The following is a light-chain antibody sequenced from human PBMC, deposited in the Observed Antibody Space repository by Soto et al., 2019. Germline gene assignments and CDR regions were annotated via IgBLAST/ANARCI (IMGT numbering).Light chain of an antibody. Sequence: EFVLTQSPATLPLSPGERATLSCRASQTVRNNYLAWYQQKPGQAPRLLIYDASSRATGIPDRFTGGGSGTDFALTISRLEPEDFAVYYCQQFSSYPLTFGGGTKVESK. J-gene: IGKJ4*01. CDR1: QTVRNNY. CDR2: DAS. V-gene: IGKV3-20*01. CDR3: QQFSSYPLT.